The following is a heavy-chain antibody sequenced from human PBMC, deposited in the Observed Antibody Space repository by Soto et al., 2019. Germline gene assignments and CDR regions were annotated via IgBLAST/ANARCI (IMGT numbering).Heavy chain of an antibody. V-gene: IGHV3-30-3*01. CDR2: ISYDGSNK. J-gene: IGHJ6*02. CDR1: GFTFSSYA. Sequence: GGSLRLSCAASGFTFSSYAMHWVRQAPGKGLEWVAVISYDGSNKYYADSVKGRFTISRDNSKNTPYLQMNSLRAEDTAVYYCARDLVRGIVVVPAARRDYYYYGMDVWGQGTTVTVSS. CDR3: ARDLVRGIVVVPAARRDYYYYGMDV. D-gene: IGHD2-2*01.